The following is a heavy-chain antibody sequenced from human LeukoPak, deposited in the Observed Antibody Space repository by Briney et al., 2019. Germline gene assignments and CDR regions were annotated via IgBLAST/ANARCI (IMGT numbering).Heavy chain of an antibody. CDR3: AKDSGSWGVDY. V-gene: IGHV3-23*01. Sequence: GGSLRLSCAASGFAFSSYGMGWVRQAPGKELEWVSAISGSGGSTYYADSVKGRFTISRDNSKNTLYLQMNSLRAEDTAVYYCAKDSGSWGVDYWGQGTLVTVSS. D-gene: IGHD1-26*01. CDR2: ISGSGGST. CDR1: GFAFSSYG. J-gene: IGHJ4*02.